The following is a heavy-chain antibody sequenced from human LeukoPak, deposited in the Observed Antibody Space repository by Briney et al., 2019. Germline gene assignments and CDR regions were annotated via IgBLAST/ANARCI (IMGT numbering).Heavy chain of an antibody. Sequence: ASVKVSCKASGYTFTGYSIHWVRQAPGQGLEWMGWINPDSGGTNYAQKFQGRVTLTRDTSISTAYMELSGLGSDDTAVFYCARATGYNYGDYYYSYGMDVWGQGTTVTVSS. D-gene: IGHD5-18*01. J-gene: IGHJ6*02. CDR2: INPDSGGT. V-gene: IGHV1-2*02. CDR1: GYTFTGYS. CDR3: ARATGYNYGDYYYSYGMDV.